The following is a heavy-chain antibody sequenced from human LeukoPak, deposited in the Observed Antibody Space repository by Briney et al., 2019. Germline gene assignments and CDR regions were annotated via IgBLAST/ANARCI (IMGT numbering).Heavy chain of an antibody. CDR1: GYSFSRYW. D-gene: IGHD2-21*01. J-gene: IGHJ4*02. V-gene: IGHV5-51*01. CDR2: IYPGDSDT. CDR3: ARGKFVDFDY. Sequence: GESVKISCKGSGYSFSRYWIAWVRQMPGKGLEWMGIIYPGDSDTRYSPSFQGQVTISADKSISTAYLQWSSLKASDTAMYYCARGKFVDFDYWGQGTLVTVSS.